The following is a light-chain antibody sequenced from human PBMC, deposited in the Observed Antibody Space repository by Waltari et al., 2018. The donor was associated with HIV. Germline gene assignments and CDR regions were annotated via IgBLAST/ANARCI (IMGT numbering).Light chain of an antibody. Sequence: DIPMTQSPSSLSASVGDRGTITCQASQVISNNLSWYQQKPGKAPKLLIYDASKLETGVPSRCSGSGSGTEFTFTIASLQPEDFAAYYCQQYDNLPYTFGQGTYLEIK. J-gene: IGKJ2*01. CDR2: DAS. CDR3: QQYDNLPYT. CDR1: QVISNN. V-gene: IGKV1-33*01.